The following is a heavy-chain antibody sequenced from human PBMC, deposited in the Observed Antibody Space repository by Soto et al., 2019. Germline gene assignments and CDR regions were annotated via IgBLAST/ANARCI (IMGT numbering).Heavy chain of an antibody. CDR3: ARYHLDF. V-gene: IGHV3-11*01. D-gene: IGHD2-2*01. CDR1: GFTFSDYY. Sequence: GGSLRLSCTASGFTFSDYYMSWVRQAPGKGPEWISYIGSSESNIYYADSVKGRFTISRDNAKNSVFLQMNSLRADDTAVYYCARYHLDFWGRGNLVTVSS. J-gene: IGHJ4*02. CDR2: IGSSESNI.